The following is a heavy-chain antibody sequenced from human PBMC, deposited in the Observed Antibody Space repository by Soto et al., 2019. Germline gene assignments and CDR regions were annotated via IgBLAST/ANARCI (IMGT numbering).Heavy chain of an antibody. J-gene: IGHJ4*02. V-gene: IGHV1-69*04. Sequence: ASVKVSFKASGGTFSSYTISWVRQAPGQGLEWMGRIIPILGIANYAQKFQGRVTITGDKSTSTAYMELSSLRSEDTAVYYCARDLGGWPDYWGQGTLVTVSS. CDR3: ARDLGGWPDY. D-gene: IGHD2-15*01. CDR1: GGTFSSYT. CDR2: IIPILGIA.